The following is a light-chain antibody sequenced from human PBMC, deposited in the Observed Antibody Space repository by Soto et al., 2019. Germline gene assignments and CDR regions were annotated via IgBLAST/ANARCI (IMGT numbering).Light chain of an antibody. J-gene: IGKJ1*01. Sequence: EIVMTQSPATLSVSPGGRATLSCRASQSISDTLAWYQQKPGQAPRLLIHGASTRATGFPARFSGSGSGTDFTLTISSLQSEDFAVYYCQQYNNWPFTFGQGTKVEIK. V-gene: IGKV3-15*01. CDR1: QSISDT. CDR2: GAS. CDR3: QQYNNWPFT.